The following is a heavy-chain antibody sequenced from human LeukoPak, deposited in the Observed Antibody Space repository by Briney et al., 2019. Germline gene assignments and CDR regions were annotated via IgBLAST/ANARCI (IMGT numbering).Heavy chain of an antibody. CDR1: GFTFSSYW. CDR2: INSDGSST. V-gene: IGHV3-74*01. J-gene: IGHJ6*04. CDR3: ASDNGYYYYGMDV. Sequence: GGSLRLSCAASGFTFSSYWMHWVRQAPGKGLVWVSRINSDGSSTSYADSVKGRSTTSRDNAKNTLYLRMNSLRAEDTAVYYCASDNGYYYYGMDVWGKGTTVTVSS.